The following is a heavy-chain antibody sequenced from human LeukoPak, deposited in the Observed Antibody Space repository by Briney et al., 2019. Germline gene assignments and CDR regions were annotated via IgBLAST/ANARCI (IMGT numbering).Heavy chain of an antibody. CDR1: GFTFSSYT. J-gene: IGHJ5*02. CDR3: ARESGGSWTIYDH. D-gene: IGHD2-15*01. CDR2: ISSRGSAM. V-gene: IGHV3-48*04. Sequence: GGSLRLSCAASGFTFSSYTMNWIRQAPGKGLEWLSYISSRGSAMYYADSVKGRFTISRDNARNSLYLEVSSLTAEDTAVYYCARESGGSWTIYDHWGQGTLVTVPS.